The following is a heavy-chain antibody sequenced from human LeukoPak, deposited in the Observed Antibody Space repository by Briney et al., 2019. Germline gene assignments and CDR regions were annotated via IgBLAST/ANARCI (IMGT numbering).Heavy chain of an antibody. D-gene: IGHD5-18*01. Sequence: GGSLRLSCAASGFTFSSYEMNWVRQAPGKGLEWVSYISSSGSTIYYADSVKGRFTISRDNAKNSLYLQMNSLRAEDTAVYYCARIPGYSYGQGGHYFDYWGQGTLVTVSS. CDR3: ARIPGYSYGQGGHYFDY. CDR2: ISSSGSTI. J-gene: IGHJ4*02. CDR1: GFTFSSYE. V-gene: IGHV3-48*03.